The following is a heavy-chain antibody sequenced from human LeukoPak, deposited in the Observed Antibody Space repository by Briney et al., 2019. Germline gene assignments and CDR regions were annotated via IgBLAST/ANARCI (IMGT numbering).Heavy chain of an antibody. CDR1: GFTFSTYS. V-gene: IGHV3-48*01. CDR3: AKDRRYYDSSGGGYFDY. D-gene: IGHD3-22*01. CDR2: ITSSSTI. Sequence: GGSLRLSCVVSGFTFSTYSMNWVRQAPGKGLEWVSHITSSSTIYYADSVKGRFTISRDNPKNSLYLQMNSLRAEDTAVYYCAKDRRYYDSSGGGYFDYWGQGTLVTVSS. J-gene: IGHJ4*02.